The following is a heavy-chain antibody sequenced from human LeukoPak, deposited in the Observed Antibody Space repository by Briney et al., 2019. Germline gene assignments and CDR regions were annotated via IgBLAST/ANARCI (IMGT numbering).Heavy chain of an antibody. Sequence: GGSLRLSCAASGFTFSSYAMSWVRPAPGKGLEWVSAISGSGGSTYYADSLKGRFTISRDNSKNTLYLQMNSLRAEDTAVYYCATLGQRYCSGGSCYTSGSSDYWGQGTLVTVSS. CDR3: ATLGQRYCSGGSCYTSGSSDY. V-gene: IGHV3-23*01. D-gene: IGHD2-15*01. CDR1: GFTFSSYA. CDR2: ISGSGGST. J-gene: IGHJ4*02.